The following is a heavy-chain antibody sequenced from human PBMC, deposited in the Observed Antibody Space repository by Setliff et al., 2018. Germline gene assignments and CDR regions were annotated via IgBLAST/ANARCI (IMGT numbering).Heavy chain of an antibody. V-gene: IGHV3-30*18. CDR2: ISWDGTKT. D-gene: IGHD3-22*01. CDR1: GYTFSSYA. J-gene: IGHJ4*02. CDR3: AKVLDTTGYYYFEF. Sequence: HPGGSLRLSCVASGYTFSSYAIHWVRQAPGKGLEWVALISWDGTKTSYADSVRGRFTISRDGSKSTLYLDMSSLRSEGTAVYYCAKVLDTTGYYYFEFWGQGTLVTV.